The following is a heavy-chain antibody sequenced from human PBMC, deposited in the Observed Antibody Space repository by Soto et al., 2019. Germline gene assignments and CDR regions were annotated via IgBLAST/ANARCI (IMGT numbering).Heavy chain of an antibody. CDR2: IYYSGST. D-gene: IGHD1-26*01. CDR3: ARGCGPRNYYYYGMDV. Sequence: PSETLSFTCTVSGGSISSYYWSWIRQPPGKGLEWIGYIYYSGSTNYNPSLKSRVTISVDTSKNQFSLKLSSVTAADTAVYYCARGCGPRNYYYYGMDVWGQGTTVTVSS. V-gene: IGHV4-59*01. J-gene: IGHJ6*02. CDR1: GGSISSYY.